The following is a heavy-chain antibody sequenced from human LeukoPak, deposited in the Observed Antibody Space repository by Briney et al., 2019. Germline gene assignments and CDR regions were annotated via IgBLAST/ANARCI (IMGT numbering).Heavy chain of an antibody. V-gene: IGHV3-7*04. CDR2: IQQDGSEK. CDR1: GFTFSSYW. J-gene: IGHJ4*02. Sequence: GGSLRLSCAASGFTFSSYWMTWVRQAPGKGLESVASIQQDGSEKYYVDSVKGRFTISRDNAKNSLHLQMNSLRAEDAAVYYCAGGRWLQALYYSDYWGQGTLVTVSS. CDR3: AGGRWLQALYYSDY. D-gene: IGHD5-24*01.